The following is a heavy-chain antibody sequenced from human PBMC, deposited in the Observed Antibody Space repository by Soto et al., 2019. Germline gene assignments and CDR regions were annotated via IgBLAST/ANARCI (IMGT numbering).Heavy chain of an antibody. CDR1: GFTFSSYG. CDR2: ISYDGSNK. D-gene: IGHD3-22*01. V-gene: IGHV3-30*18. J-gene: IGHJ4*02. CDR3: AKDLSRLFSFDY. Sequence: GGSLRLSCAASGFTFSSYGMHWVRQAPGKGLEWVAVISYDGSNKYYADSVKGRFTISRDNSKNTLYLQMNSLRAEDTAVYYCAKDLSRLFSFDYWGQGTLVTVS.